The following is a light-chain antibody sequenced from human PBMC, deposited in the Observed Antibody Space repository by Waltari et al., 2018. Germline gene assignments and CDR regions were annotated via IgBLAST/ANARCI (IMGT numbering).Light chain of an antibody. CDR3: SSYTSSSTRV. V-gene: IGLV2-14*01. CDR1: SSDVCGYYY. CDR2: EVS. Sequence: QSALTQPASVSGSPGPSITISCTGTSSDVCGYYYVSWYQPHPGKAPKLMIYEVSNRPSGVSNRFSGSKSGNTASLTISGLQAEDEADYYCSSYTSSSTRVFGGGTKLTVL. J-gene: IGLJ2*01.